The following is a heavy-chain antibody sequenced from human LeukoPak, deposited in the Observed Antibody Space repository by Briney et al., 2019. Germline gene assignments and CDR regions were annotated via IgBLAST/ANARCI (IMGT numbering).Heavy chain of an antibody. CDR2: IHNDGST. D-gene: IGHD3-3*02. CDR3: AALARDY. Sequence: GGSLRLSCAASGFIVSSHYMTWVRQAPGKGLEWVSVIHNDGSTYYADSVKGRFTISRDNSKNTLYLQMNSLRVEDTALYYCAALARDYWGQGILITVSS. V-gene: IGHV3-53*01. J-gene: IGHJ4*02. CDR1: GFIVSSHY.